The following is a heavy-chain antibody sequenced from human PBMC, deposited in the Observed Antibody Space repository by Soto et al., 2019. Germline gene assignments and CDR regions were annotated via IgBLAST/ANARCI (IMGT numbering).Heavy chain of an antibody. CDR3: AKGQYCSGGGCYWGYYYYYGMDV. CDR1: GFTFSSYA. D-gene: IGHD2-15*01. CDR2: ISGSGGST. Sequence: PGGSLRLSCAASGFTFSSYAMSWVRQAPGKGLEWVSAISGSGGSTYYADSVKGRFTISRDNSKNTLYLQMNSLRAEDTAVYYCAKGQYCSGGGCYWGYYYYYGMDVWGQGTTVTVSS. V-gene: IGHV3-23*01. J-gene: IGHJ6*02.